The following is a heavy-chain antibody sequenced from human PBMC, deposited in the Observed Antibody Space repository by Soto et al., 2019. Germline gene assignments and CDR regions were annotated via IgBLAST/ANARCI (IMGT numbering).Heavy chain of an antibody. CDR3: ARGNHRGLQLWYFDL. CDR2: IIPIFGTV. V-gene: IGHV1-69*12. J-gene: IGHJ2*01. D-gene: IGHD5-12*01. Sequence: QVQLVQSGAEVKKPGSSVKVSCKASGGTFSNYPISWVRQAPGQGLEWMGGIIPIFGTVNYAQKVQGRVTITADESTSTAYMELSSLRSEDTAVYYCARGNHRGLQLWYFDLWGRGTLVTVSS. CDR1: GGTFSNYP.